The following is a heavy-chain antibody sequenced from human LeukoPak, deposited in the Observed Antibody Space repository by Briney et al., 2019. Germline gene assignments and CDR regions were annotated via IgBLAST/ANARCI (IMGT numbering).Heavy chain of an antibody. D-gene: IGHD3-16*01. CDR2: IKKDGSQE. V-gene: IGHV3-7*01. CDR1: GLTLSRYW. Sequence: PGGSLRLSCAASGLTLSRYWMSWVRQAPGKGLEWVADIKKDGSQEYYVDSVKGRFTISRDNTKNSLFLQMNSLRADGTAVYFCAALWDGGYWGQGTLVTVSS. J-gene: IGHJ4*02. CDR3: AALWDGGY.